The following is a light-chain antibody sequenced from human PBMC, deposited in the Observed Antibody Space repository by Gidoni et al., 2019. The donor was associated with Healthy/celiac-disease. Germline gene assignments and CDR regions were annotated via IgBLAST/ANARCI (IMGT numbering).Light chain of an antibody. V-gene: IGKV3-11*01. J-gene: IGKJ2*01. Sequence: EIVLTQSPATLSLSPGERATLSCRASQSVSSYLAWYQQKPGQAPRLLIYDASNRATGIPARFSGSGSGTDFTLTISSLEPEDFAVYYCQQRSSGTFXQXTKLEIK. CDR3: QQRSSGT. CDR1: QSVSSY. CDR2: DAS.